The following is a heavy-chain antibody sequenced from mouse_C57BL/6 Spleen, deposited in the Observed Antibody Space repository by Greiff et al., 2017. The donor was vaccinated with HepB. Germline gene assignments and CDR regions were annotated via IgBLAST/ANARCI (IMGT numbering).Heavy chain of an antibody. J-gene: IGHJ3*01. CDR3: AEQGANFCGSPWFAY. Sequence: VQLQQSGAELAKPGASVKLSCKASGYTFTSYWMHWVKQRPGQGLEWIGYINPSSGYTKYNQKFKDKATLTADKSSSTAYMQPSSLTYEDSAVIDCAEQGANFCGSPWFAYWGQGTLVTVSA. CDR1: GYTFTSYW. D-gene: IGHD1-1*01. CDR2: INPSSGYT. V-gene: IGHV1-7*01.